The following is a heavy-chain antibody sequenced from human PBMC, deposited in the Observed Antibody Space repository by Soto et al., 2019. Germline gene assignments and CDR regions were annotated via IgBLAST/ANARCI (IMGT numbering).Heavy chain of an antibody. V-gene: IGHV5-51*01. CDR3: ASPAGLYSSSWYGQNDAFDI. Sequence: LGESLKISCKGSGYSFTSYWIGWVRQMPGKGLEWMGIIYPGDSDTRYSPSFQGQVTISADKSISTAYLQWSSLKASDTAMYYCASPAGLYSSSWYGQNDAFDIWGQGTMVTVSS. CDR2: IYPGDSDT. CDR1: GYSFTSYW. D-gene: IGHD6-13*01. J-gene: IGHJ3*02.